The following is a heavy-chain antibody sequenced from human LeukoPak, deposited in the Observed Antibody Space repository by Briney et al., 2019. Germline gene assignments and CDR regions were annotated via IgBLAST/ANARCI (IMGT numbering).Heavy chain of an antibody. D-gene: IGHD2-8*01. J-gene: IGHJ4*02. CDR2: IKQDGSET. Sequence: GGSLRLSCATSGFTLSTYWMSWVRQAPGKGLEWVANIKQDGSETYYVDSVKGRFTISRDNAENSLFLQVNSLRVEDTAVYYCARARFCTSGGCYLDYWGQGTLVTVSS. CDR1: GFTLSTYW. V-gene: IGHV3-7*02. CDR3: ARARFCTSGGCYLDY.